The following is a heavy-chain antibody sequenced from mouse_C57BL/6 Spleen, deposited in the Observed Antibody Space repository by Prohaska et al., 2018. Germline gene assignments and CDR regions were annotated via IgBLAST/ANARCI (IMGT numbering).Heavy chain of an antibody. V-gene: IGHV1-64*01. D-gene: IGHD1-1*01. Sequence: QVQLQQPGAELVKPGASVKLSCKASGYTFTSYWMHWVKQRPGQGLEWIGMIHPNSGSTNYNEKFKSKATLTVDKSSSTAYMQLSSLTSEDSAVYYCARYATGVENFDYWGQGTTLTVSS. CDR2: IHPNSGST. CDR3: ARYATGVENFDY. J-gene: IGHJ2*01. CDR1: GYTFTSYW.